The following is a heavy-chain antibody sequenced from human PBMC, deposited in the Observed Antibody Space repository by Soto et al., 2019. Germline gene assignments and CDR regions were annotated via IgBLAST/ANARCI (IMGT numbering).Heavy chain of an antibody. Sequence: ASVKVSCKASGYTFTDHYLHWVRQAPGQGLEWMGWINPNTGGTNYAQKFQGRVTMTRDTSISTAYVELSRLRSDDTAVYYCARDEPIVKVLSDIHYGMDLWGQGTTATVSS. J-gene: IGHJ6*02. D-gene: IGHD1-26*01. CDR2: INPNTGGT. V-gene: IGHV1-2*02. CDR1: GYTFTDHY. CDR3: ARDEPIVKVLSDIHYGMDL.